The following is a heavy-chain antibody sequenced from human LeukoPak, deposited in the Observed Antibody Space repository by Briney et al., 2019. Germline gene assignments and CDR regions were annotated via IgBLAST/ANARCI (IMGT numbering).Heavy chain of an antibody. CDR2: INSDGSST. Sequence: PGGSLRLSCAASGFTFSSYWMHWVRHAPGKGLVWVSRINSDGSSTSYADSVKGRFTISRDNAKNTLYLQMNSLRAEDTAVYYCARDHCSSTSCYPPDYWGQGTLVTVSS. J-gene: IGHJ4*02. D-gene: IGHD2-2*01. V-gene: IGHV3-74*01. CDR3: ARDHCSSTSCYPPDY. CDR1: GFTFSSYW.